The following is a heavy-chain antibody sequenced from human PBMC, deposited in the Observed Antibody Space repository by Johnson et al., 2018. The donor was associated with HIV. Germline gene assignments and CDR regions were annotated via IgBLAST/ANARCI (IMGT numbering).Heavy chain of an antibody. J-gene: IGHJ3*02. V-gene: IGHV3-7*04. CDR3: ARGDTAMGYDAFDI. Sequence: EKLVESGGGLVQPGGSLRLSCAASGFTFSSYWMSWVRQAPGKGLEWVANIKQDGSEKYYVDSVKGRFTISRDNAKNSLYLQMNSLRAEDTAVYYCARGDTAMGYDAFDIWGQGTMVTVSS. CDR2: IKQDGSEK. D-gene: IGHD5-18*01. CDR1: GFTFSSYW.